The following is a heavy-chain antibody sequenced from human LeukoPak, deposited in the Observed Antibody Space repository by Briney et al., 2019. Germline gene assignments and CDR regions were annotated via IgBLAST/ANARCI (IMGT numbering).Heavy chain of an antibody. CDR2: INSDGSST. CDR1: GFTFSNYG. CDR3: ARDRLPYYYDSSGYYLVGDAFDI. V-gene: IGHV3-74*01. Sequence: GGSLRLSCAASGFTFSNYGMSWVRQAPGKGLVWVSRINSDGSSTSYADSVKGRFTISRDNAKNTLYLQMNSLRAEDTAVYYCARDRLPYYYDSSGYYLVGDAFDIWGQGTMVAVSS. J-gene: IGHJ3*02. D-gene: IGHD3-22*01.